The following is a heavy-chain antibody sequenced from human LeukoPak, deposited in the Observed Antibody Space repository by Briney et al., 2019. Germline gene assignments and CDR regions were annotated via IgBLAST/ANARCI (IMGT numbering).Heavy chain of an antibody. CDR2: ISSSSSYI. CDR3: ARDLYDRSGNYRARTNQH. V-gene: IGHV3-21*01. J-gene: IGHJ4*02. CDR1: GFTFSSYS. Sequence: GGSLRLSCAASGFTFSSYSMNWVRQAPGKGLEWVSSISSSSSYIYYADSVKGRFTISRDNAKNSLYLQMNSLRDEDTAVYYCARDLYDRSGNYRARTNQHWGQGTLVTVSS. D-gene: IGHD3-22*01.